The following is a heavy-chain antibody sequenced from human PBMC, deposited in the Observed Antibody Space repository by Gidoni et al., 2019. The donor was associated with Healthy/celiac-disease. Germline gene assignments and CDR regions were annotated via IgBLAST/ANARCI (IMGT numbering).Heavy chain of an antibody. CDR2: IYYSGST. CDR3: ARTTVTTPRYYGMDV. D-gene: IGHD4-17*01. Sequence: QVQLQESGPGLVKPSQTLSLTCTVSGGSLSIGGYYWSWIRQHPGKGLEWIGYIYYSGSTYYNPSLKSRVTISVDTSKNQFSLKLSSVTAADTAVYYCARTTVTTPRYYGMDVWGQGTTVTVSS. V-gene: IGHV4-31*03. J-gene: IGHJ6*02. CDR1: GGSLSIGGYY.